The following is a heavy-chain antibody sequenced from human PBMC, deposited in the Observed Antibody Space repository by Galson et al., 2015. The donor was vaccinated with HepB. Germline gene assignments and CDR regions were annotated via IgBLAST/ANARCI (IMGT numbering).Heavy chain of an antibody. V-gene: IGHV3-30-3*01. CDR2: ISYDGSNK. D-gene: IGHD3-3*01. J-gene: IGHJ4*02. Sequence: SLRLSCAASGFTFSSYAMHWVRQAPGKGLEWVAVISYDGSNKYYADSVKGRFTISRDNSKNTLYLQMNSLRAEDTAVYYCARDDTSFTGVFGVVTGGYFDYWGQGTLVTVSS. CDR3: ARDDTSFTGVFGVVTGGYFDY. CDR1: GFTFSSYA.